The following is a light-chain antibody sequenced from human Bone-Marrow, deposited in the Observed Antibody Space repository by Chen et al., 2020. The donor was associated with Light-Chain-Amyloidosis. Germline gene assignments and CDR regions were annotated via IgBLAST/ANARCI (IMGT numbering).Light chain of an antibody. Sequence: SYELTQAPSVSVSPGQTAIITCSGDKLGEKYTSWHQQRPGQSPVLVIYQDSERPSGIPERFSGSNSGDTATLTISVTQDLDEADYYCQAWDGNTVVFGGGTKLTVL. CDR3: QAWDGNTVV. J-gene: IGLJ2*01. CDR2: QDS. V-gene: IGLV3-1*01. CDR1: KLGEKY.